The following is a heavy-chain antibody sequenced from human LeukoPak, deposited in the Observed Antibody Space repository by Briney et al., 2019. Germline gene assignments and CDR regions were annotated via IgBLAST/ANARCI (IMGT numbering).Heavy chain of an antibody. V-gene: IGHV1-2*06. D-gene: IGHD6-19*01. CDR3: ARRAGMTVAGTALDY. CDR1: GYTFIGYY. Sequence: AASVKVSCKASGYTFIGYYMHWVRQAPGQGLEWMGRINPHNGGTDYAQRFQGRVTMTRDTSISTAYMELNSLRSGDTAVYYCARRAGMTVAGTALDYWGQGTLVTVSS. CDR2: INPHNGGT. J-gene: IGHJ4*02.